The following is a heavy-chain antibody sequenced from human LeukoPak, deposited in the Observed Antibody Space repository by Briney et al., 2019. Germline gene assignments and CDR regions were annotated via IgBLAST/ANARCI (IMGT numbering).Heavy chain of an antibody. V-gene: IGHV3-9*01. CDR3: AKAREQMVDY. Sequence: GGSLRLSCAASGFTFSSYAMHWVRQAPGKGLEWVSGISWNSGSLGYADSVKGRFTISRDNAKNSLYLQMNSLRAEDTALYYCAKAREQMVDYWGQGTLVTVSS. D-gene: IGHD6-13*01. CDR1: GFTFSSYA. CDR2: ISWNSGSL. J-gene: IGHJ4*02.